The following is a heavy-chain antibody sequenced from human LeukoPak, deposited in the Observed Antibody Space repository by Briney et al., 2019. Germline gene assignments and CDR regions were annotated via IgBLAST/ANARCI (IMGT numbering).Heavy chain of an antibody. CDR3: ARRSNYDFWSGYYTNYYYYMDV. CDR2: ISSSSSYI. CDR1: GFTFSSYS. V-gene: IGHV3-21*04. Sequence: PGGSLRLSCAASGFTFSSYSMNWVRQAPGKGLEWVSSISSSSSYIYYADSVKGRFTISRDNAKNSLYLQMNSLRAEDTAVYYCARRSNYDFWSGYYTNYYYYMDVWGKGTTVTVSS. J-gene: IGHJ6*03. D-gene: IGHD3-3*01.